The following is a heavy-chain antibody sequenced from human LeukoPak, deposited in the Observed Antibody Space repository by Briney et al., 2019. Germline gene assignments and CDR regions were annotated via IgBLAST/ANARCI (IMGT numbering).Heavy chain of an antibody. CDR2: IYYSGST. CDR3: ARHIVVVIAQNWFDP. D-gene: IGHD2-21*01. Sequence: SETLSLTCTVSGGSISSSSYYWGWIRQPPGKGLEWIGSIYYSGSTYYNPSLKSRVTISVDTSKNQFSLKLSSVTAADTAVYYCARHIVVVIAQNWFDPWGQGTLVTVSS. V-gene: IGHV4-39*01. J-gene: IGHJ5*02. CDR1: GGSISSSSYY.